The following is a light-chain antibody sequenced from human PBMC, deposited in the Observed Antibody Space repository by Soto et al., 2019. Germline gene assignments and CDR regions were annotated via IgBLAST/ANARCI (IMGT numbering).Light chain of an antibody. CDR3: SSYTTSGALV. J-gene: IGLJ3*02. V-gene: IGLV2-14*03. Sequence: QSVLTQPDSVSGSPGQTITISSTGTSSDVGGYNYVSWYQQHPDKAPKLLILDVRTRPSGVSNRFSGSKSGNTASLTISGLQAEHGADYYCSSYTTSGALVFGGGTKVTVL. CDR1: SSDVGGYNY. CDR2: DVR.